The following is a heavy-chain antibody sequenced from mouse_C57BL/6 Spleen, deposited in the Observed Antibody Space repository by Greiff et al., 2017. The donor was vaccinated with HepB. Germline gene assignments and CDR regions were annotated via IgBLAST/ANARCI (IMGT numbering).Heavy chain of an antibody. V-gene: IGHV1-61*01. CDR1: GYTFTSYW. Sequence: QVQLQQPGAELVRPGSSVKLSCKASGYTFTSYWMDWVKQRPGQGLEWIGNIYPSDSETHYNQKFKDKATLTVDKSSSTAYMQLSSLTSEDSAVYYCARLEGLTGAYWYFDVWGTGTTVTVSS. J-gene: IGHJ1*03. CDR3: ARLEGLTGAYWYFDV. CDR2: IYPSDSET. D-gene: IGHD4-1*01.